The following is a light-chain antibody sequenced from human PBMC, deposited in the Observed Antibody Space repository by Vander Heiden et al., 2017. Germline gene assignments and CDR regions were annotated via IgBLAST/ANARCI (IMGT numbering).Light chain of an antibody. Sequence: DIQLTQSPSFLSASVGDRVTITCRASQGISSYLAWYQQKPGKAPKLLIYDASTLQSGVPSRFSGSGSGTEFTLTISSLQPEDFATYYCQQLNSYHITFGQGTRLEIK. J-gene: IGKJ5*01. CDR1: QGISSY. CDR3: QQLNSYHIT. CDR2: DAS. V-gene: IGKV1-9*01.